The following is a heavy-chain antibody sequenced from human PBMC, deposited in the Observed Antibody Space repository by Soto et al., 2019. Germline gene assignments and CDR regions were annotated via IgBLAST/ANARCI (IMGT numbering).Heavy chain of an antibody. V-gene: IGHV4-39*01. CDR1: GGSISISDYY. J-gene: IGHJ4*02. Sequence: QLQLQESGPGLVKPSETLSLTCTVSGGSISISDYYWVWIRQPPGKGLEWIGSISYSGTYYKPSLKSRVTISVDTPQNQFSLRLSSVTDADTAVYYCARRAVSIAVPAYSWGQGTLVTVSS. CDR3: ARRAVSIAVPAYS. CDR2: ISYSGT. D-gene: IGHD6-19*01.